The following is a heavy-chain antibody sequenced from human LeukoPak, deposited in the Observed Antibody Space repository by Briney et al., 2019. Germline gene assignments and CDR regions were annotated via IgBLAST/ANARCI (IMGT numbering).Heavy chain of an antibody. CDR2: IYYSGST. CDR1: GGSISSGGYY. V-gene: IGHV4-31*03. D-gene: IGHD2-2*01. J-gene: IGHJ4*02. CDR3: ARAVGSKIGYCSSTSCPEFDY. Sequence: SQTLSLTCTVSGGSISSGGYYWSWIRQHPGKGLEWIGYIYYSGSTYYNPSLKSRVTISVDTSKNQFSLKLSSVTAADTAVYYCARAVGSKIGYCSSTSCPEFDYWGQGTLVIVSS.